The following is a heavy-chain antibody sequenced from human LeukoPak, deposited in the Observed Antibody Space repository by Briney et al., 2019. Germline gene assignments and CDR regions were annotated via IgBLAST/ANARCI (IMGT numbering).Heavy chain of an antibody. D-gene: IGHD5-24*01. CDR1: GGSISSSSYY. CDR3: ARRGGRDGYNLNWFDP. V-gene: IGHV4-39*07. Sequence: SETLSLTCTVSGGSISSSSYYWGWIRQPPGKGLEWIGSIYYSGSTYYNPSLKSRVTISVDTSKKQFSLKLRTVTAADTAVYYCARRGGRDGYNLNWFDPWGQGTLVTVSS. J-gene: IGHJ5*02. CDR2: IYYSGST.